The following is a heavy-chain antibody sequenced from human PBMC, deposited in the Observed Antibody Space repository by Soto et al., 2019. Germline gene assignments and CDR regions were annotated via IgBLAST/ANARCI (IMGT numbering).Heavy chain of an antibody. Sequence: GGSLRPSCAASGYTFSSYAMSWVRQAPGKGLEWVSAISGSGGSTYYADSVKGRFTISRDNSKNTLYLQMNSLRAEDTAVYYCAYSSTPFDYWGQGTLVTVSS. V-gene: IGHV3-23*01. CDR2: ISGSGGST. D-gene: IGHD6-13*01. J-gene: IGHJ4*02. CDR3: AYSSTPFDY. CDR1: GYTFSSYA.